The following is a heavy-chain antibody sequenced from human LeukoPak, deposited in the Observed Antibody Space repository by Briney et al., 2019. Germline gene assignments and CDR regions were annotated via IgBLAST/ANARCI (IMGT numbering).Heavy chain of an antibody. D-gene: IGHD3-3*01. V-gene: IGHV4-39*07. CDR2: IYYSGST. J-gene: IGHJ6*03. CDR1: GGSISSSSYY. Sequence: PSETLSLTCTVSGGSISSSSYYWGWIRQPPGKGLEWIGSIYYSGSTYYNPSLKSRVTISVDTSKNQFSLKLSSVTAADTAVYYCASFPYYDFWSGYYGTMDVWGKGTTVTVSS. CDR3: ASFPYYDFWSGYYGTMDV.